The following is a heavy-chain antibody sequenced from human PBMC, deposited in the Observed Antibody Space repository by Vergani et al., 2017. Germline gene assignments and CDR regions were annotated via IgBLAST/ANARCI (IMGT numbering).Heavy chain of an antibody. Sequence: QAQLQESGPGLVKPSETLSLTCHVFGVSVTTYNCNCIRQPPGKGLEWIGSLSTTGGATHASHNPSLKSRVSISVDTSKSQFSLRLTSVTSADSAIYYCAGDTHSWQRADRWGQGLLVSVSS. J-gene: IGHJ5*02. D-gene: IGHD6-13*01. CDR1: GVSVTTYN. V-gene: IGHV4-59*02. CDR3: AGDTHSWQRADR. CDR2: LSTTGGA.